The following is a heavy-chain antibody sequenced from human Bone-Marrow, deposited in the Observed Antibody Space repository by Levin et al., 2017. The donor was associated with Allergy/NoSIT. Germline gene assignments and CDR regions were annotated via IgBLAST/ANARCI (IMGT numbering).Heavy chain of an antibody. CDR1: GYSFTNYW. J-gene: IGHJ6*03. D-gene: IGHD2-15*01. CDR2: IDPGDSDA. V-gene: IGHV5-51*01. Sequence: RGESLTISCKGSGYSFTNYWIGWVRQMPGKGLEWMGVIDPGDSDARYSPSFQGEVTISVDKSISTAYLQWNSLKASDTAMYFCASRSSGSSTPYFYYYYMDVWGKGTTVTVSS. CDR3: ASRSSGSSTPYFYYYYMDV.